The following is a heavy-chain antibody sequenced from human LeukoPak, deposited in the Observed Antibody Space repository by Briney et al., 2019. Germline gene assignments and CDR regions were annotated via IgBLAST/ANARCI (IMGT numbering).Heavy chain of an antibody. D-gene: IGHD3-3*02. CDR2: IYTSGST. Sequence: SSETLSLTCTVSGGSISSYYWSWIRQPAGKGLEWIGRIYTSGSTNYNPSLKSRVTMSVDTSKNQFSLKLSSVTAADTAVYYCARQLAGLAPPGFIDSWGQGTLVTVSS. V-gene: IGHV4-4*07. J-gene: IGHJ4*02. CDR1: GGSISSYY. CDR3: ARQLAGLAPPGFIDS.